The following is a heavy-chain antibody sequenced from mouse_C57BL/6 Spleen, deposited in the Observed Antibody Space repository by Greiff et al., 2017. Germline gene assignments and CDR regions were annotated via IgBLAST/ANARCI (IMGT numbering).Heavy chain of an antibody. J-gene: IGHJ2*01. D-gene: IGHD1-1*01. V-gene: IGHV1-26*01. CDR2: INPNNGGT. CDR1: GYTFTDYY. CDR3: ARPHYYGSSLGY. Sequence: VQLQQSGPELVKPGASVKISCKASGYTFTDYYMNWVKQSHGKSLEWIGDINPNNGGTSYNQKFKGKATLTVDKSSSTAYMELRSLTSEDSAVYYCARPHYYGSSLGYWGQGTTLTVSS.